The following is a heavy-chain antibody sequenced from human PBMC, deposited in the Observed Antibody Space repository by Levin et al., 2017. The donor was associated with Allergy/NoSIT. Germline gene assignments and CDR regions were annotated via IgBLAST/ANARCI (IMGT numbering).Heavy chain of an antibody. V-gene: IGHV4-39*01. CDR2: IYYSGST. J-gene: IGHJ4*02. CDR1: GGSISSSSYY. D-gene: IGHD3/OR15-3a*01. Sequence: SETLSLTCTVSGGSISSSSYYWGWIRQPPGKGLEWIGSIYYSGSTYYNPSLKSRVTISVDTSKNQFSLKLSSVTAADTAVYYCARRPALWTGAGYFDYWGQGTLVTVSS. CDR3: ARRPALWTGAGYFDY.